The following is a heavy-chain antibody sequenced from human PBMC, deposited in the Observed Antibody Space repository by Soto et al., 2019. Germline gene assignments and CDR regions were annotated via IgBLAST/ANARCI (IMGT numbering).Heavy chain of an antibody. Sequence: PSETLSLTCAVYGGSFSGYYWSWIRQPPGKGLEWIGEINHSGSTNYNPSLKSRVTISVDTSKNQFSLKLSSVTAADTAVYYCATIANYYDSSGLDYWRQGTLVTVSS. J-gene: IGHJ4*02. D-gene: IGHD3-22*01. CDR3: ATIANYYDSSGLDY. CDR2: INHSGST. V-gene: IGHV4-34*01. CDR1: GGSFSGYY.